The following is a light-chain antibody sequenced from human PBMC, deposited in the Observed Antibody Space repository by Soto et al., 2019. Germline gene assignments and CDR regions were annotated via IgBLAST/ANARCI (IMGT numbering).Light chain of an antibody. CDR2: DTS. Sequence: EIVLTQSPGTLSLSPGERATLSCRASQSVTSSFLAWLQQKPGQAPRLLIYDTSKGATGIPDRFSGSGSGTDLTLTISRLEPEDFAVYYCPQYGRSPITFGQGTRLEIK. CDR3: PQYGRSPIT. J-gene: IGKJ5*01. CDR1: QSVTSSF. V-gene: IGKV3-20*01.